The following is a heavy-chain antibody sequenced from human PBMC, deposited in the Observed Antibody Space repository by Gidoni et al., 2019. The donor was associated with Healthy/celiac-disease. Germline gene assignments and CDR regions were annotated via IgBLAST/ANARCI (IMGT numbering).Heavy chain of an antibody. CDR3: AREFGLKYCSSTSCYVVSYYGMDV. J-gene: IGHJ6*02. D-gene: IGHD2-2*01. CDR2: ISYDGSNK. V-gene: IGHV3-30-3*01. Sequence: MHSVRKYPGKELVWVAVISYDGSNKYYADSVKGRFTISRDNSKNTLYLQMNSLRAEDTAVYYCAREFGLKYCSSTSCYVVSYYGMDVWGQGTTVTVSS.